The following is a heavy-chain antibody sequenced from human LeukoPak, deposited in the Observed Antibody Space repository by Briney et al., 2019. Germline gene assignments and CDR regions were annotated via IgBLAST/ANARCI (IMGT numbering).Heavy chain of an antibody. CDR1: GYTFTGYY. CDR2: INPNSGGT. J-gene: IGHJ4*02. CDR3: ARLYSSSSVSVGY. V-gene: IGHV1-2*02. D-gene: IGHD6-6*01. Sequence: ASVKVSCKASGYTFTGYYMHWVRQAPGQGLEWVGWINPNSGGTNYAQKFQGRVTMTRDTSISTAYMELSRLRSDDTAVYYCARLYSSSSVSVGYWGQGTLVTVSS.